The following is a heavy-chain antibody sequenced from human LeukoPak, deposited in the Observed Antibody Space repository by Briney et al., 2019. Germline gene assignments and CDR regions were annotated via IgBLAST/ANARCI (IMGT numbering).Heavy chain of an antibody. D-gene: IGHD2-2*01. Sequence: SETLSLTCTVSGGSISSYYWSWIRQPAGKGLEWIGRIYTRGSTNYNPSLKSRVTMSVDTSKNQFSLKLSSVTAAYTAVYYCASSPGYFSSTSCYERAYYYYYMDVWGKGTTVTVSS. CDR3: ASSPGYFSSTSCYERAYYYYYMDV. CDR1: GGSISSYY. CDR2: IYTRGST. J-gene: IGHJ6*03. V-gene: IGHV4-4*07.